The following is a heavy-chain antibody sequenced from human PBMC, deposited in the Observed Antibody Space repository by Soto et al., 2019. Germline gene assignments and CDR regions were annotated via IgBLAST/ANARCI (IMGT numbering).Heavy chain of an antibody. J-gene: IGHJ4*02. Sequence: PGGSLRLSCAASGFPFSIYAMSWVRQSPGKGLEWVSAISGSGGSTYYADSVKGRFTISRDNSKNTLYLQMNSLRAEDTAVYYCAKLRTGEDYYGEGSYNYWGQGTLVTIFS. D-gene: IGHD3-10*01. CDR1: GFPFSIYA. CDR3: AKLRTGEDYYGEGSYNY. CDR2: ISGSGGST. V-gene: IGHV3-23*01.